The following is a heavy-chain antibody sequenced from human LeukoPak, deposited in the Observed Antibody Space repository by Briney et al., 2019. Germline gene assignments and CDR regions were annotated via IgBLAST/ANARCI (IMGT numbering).Heavy chain of an antibody. V-gene: IGHV3-48*01. D-gene: IGHD3-22*01. CDR3: AKDRAGSHPYDTSGLTPSDH. Sequence: PGGSLRLSCAASGFTFSSYSMNWVRQAPGKGLEWVSYMRSSSNTIYYADSVKGRFTISRDSSRNTLYLQMTSLRAEDTAVYYCAKDRAGSHPYDTSGLTPSDHWGQGTLVTVSS. CDR2: MRSSSNTI. CDR1: GFTFSSYS. J-gene: IGHJ5*02.